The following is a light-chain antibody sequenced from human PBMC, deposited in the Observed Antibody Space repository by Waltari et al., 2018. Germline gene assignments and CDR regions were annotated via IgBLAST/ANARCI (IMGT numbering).Light chain of an antibody. V-gene: IGKV1-39*01. CDR2: AAS. Sequence: DIQMTQSPSSLSVSVGDRVTITCRASQSISSYLNWYQQKPGKAPKLLIYAASSLQSGVPSRFSGSGSGTDFTLTISSLQPEDFATYYCQQSYSTPQTWTFGQGTKVEIK. CDR1: QSISSY. CDR3: QQSYSTPQTWT. J-gene: IGKJ1*01.